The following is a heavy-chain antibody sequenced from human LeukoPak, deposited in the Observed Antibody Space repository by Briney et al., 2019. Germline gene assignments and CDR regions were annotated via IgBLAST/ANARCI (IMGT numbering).Heavy chain of an antibody. V-gene: IGHV3-53*04. J-gene: IGHJ5*02. CDR2: IYSGGST. Sequence: GGSLSLSCAASGFTVSSNYMSWVRQAPGKGLEWVSVIYSGGSTYYADSAKGRFTISRHNSKNTLYLQMNSLRAEDTAVYYCARVAAAARTKDRTRWFDPWGQGTLVTVSS. CDR3: ARVAAAARTKDRTRWFDP. CDR1: GFTVSSNY. D-gene: IGHD6-13*01.